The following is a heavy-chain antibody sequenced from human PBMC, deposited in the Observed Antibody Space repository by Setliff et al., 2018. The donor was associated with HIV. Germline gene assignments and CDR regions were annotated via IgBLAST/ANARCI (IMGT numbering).Heavy chain of an antibody. CDR1: GFSFSDYC. CDR3: ARDPAGSITMIVVVKNP. Sequence: GGSLRLSCAASGFSFSDYCMNWVRQAPGKGLEWVSYISTHSTTIYYADSVKGRFTISRDNARNLVYLHMSSLRAEDTAVYYCARDPAGSITMIVVVKNPWGQGTLVTVSS. V-gene: IGHV3-48*01. D-gene: IGHD3-22*01. CDR2: ISTHSTTI. J-gene: IGHJ5*02.